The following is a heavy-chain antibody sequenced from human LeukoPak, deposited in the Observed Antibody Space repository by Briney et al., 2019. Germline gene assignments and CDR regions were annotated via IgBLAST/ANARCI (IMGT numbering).Heavy chain of an antibody. J-gene: IGHJ3*01. CDR1: GFTFSDYY. D-gene: IGHD6-6*01. CDR3: ARPELGWDSSSEDAFDV. V-gene: IGHV3-11*04. CDR2: ISSSGTNK. Sequence: AGGSLRLSCAASGFTFSDYYMNWIRQPPGKGLEWVSYISSSGTNKYYADSVKGRFTISRDNAKNSLYLQMNSLRAEDTAVYYCARPELGWDSSSEDAFDVWGQGTMVAVSS.